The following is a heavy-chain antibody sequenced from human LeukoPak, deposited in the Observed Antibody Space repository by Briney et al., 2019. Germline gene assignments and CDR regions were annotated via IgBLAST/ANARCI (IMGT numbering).Heavy chain of an antibody. CDR1: GYSFTSYW. V-gene: IGHV5-51*01. CDR2: IYPGDSDT. J-gene: IGHJ2*01. Sequence: PGESLKISCKGSGYSFTSYWIGWVRQMPGKGLEWMRIIYPGDSDTRYSPSFQGQVTISADKSISTAYLQWSSLKASDTAMYYCARQRRGDSSGFDDRGWYSDLWGRGTLVTVSS. D-gene: IGHD6-19*01. CDR3: ARQRRGDSSGFDDRGWYSDL.